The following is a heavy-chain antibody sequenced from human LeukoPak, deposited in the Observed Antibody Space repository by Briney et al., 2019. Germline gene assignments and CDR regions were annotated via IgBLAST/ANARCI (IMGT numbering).Heavy chain of an antibody. CDR3: ARQHDGSGWPNWFDP. D-gene: IGHD6-19*01. V-gene: IGHV4-4*07. CDR2: LYTSGST. Sequence: SETLSLTCTVSGGSISSYYWSWVRQPAGKGQEWIGLLYTSGSTNYNPSLKSRVTISVDTSKNQFSLKLNSVTAADTAMYYCARQHDGSGWPNWFDPWGQGTLVTVSS. J-gene: IGHJ5*02. CDR1: GGSISSYY.